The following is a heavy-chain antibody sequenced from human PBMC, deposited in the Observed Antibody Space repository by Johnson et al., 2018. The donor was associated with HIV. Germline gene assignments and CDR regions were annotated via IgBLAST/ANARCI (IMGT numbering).Heavy chain of an antibody. J-gene: IGHJ3*02. CDR3: AKDIWAYCGGDCSPGSAVDI. CDR2: ISWNSGNI. Sequence: VQLVESGGGLVQPGRSLRLSCAASGFTFDDYAMHWVRQAPGKGLEWVSGISWNSGNIGYADSVKGRFTISRDNAKNSLYLQMNSLRAEDTALYYCAKDIWAYCGGDCSPGSAVDIWGQGTMVTVSS. D-gene: IGHD2-21*01. CDR1: GFTFDDYA. V-gene: IGHV3-9*01.